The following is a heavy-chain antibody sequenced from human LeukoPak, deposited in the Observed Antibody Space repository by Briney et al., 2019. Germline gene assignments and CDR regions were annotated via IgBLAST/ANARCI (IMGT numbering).Heavy chain of an antibody. J-gene: IGHJ2*01. Sequence: SETLSLTCAVYGGSFSGYYWSWIRQPLGKGLEWIGEINHSGSTNYNPSLKSRVTISVDTSKNQFSLKLSSVTAADTAVYYCARAPRRGVADVRYWYFDLWGRGTLVTVSS. D-gene: IGHD6-19*01. CDR2: INHSGST. CDR1: GGSFSGYY. CDR3: ARAPRRGVADVRYWYFDL. V-gene: IGHV4-34*01.